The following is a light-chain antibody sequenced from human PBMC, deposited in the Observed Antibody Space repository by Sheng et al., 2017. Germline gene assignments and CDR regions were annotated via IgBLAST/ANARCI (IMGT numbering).Light chain of an antibody. CDR1: QSVNNH. V-gene: IGKV3-15*01. J-gene: IGKJ5*01. CDR3: QQYNKWPLIT. Sequence: EIIMTLSPATLSVSPGERATLSCRASQSVNNHLAWYQHKPGQAPRLLIYSASTRATGIPARFSGSGSGTEFTLTISSLQSEDFALYYCQQYNKWPLITFGQGTRLEIK. CDR2: SAS.